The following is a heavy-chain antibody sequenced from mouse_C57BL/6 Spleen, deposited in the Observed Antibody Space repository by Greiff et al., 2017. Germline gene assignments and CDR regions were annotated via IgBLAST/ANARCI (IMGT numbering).Heavy chain of an antibody. Sequence: QVQLQQPGAELVRPGTSVKLSCKASGYTFTSYWMHWVKQRPGQGLEWIGVIDPSDSYTNYNQKFKGKATLTVDTSSSTAYMQLSSLTSEDSAVYYCARCTEYYAMDYWGQGTSVTVSS. V-gene: IGHV1-59*01. CDR2: IDPSDSYT. J-gene: IGHJ4*01. D-gene: IGHD5-1*01. CDR1: GYTFTSYW. CDR3: ARCTEYYAMDY.